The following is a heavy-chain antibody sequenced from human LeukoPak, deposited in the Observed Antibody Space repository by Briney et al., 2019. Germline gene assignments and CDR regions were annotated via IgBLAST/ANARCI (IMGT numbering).Heavy chain of an antibody. CDR1: GFTFSDYY. V-gene: IGHV3-11*04. CDR2: ISGSGAIHTII. D-gene: IGHD5-24*01. J-gene: IGHJ4*02. Sequence: GGSLRLSCAASGFTFSDYYMSWIRQAPGKGLEWISSISGSGAIHTIIYYADSVKGRFTISRDNAKNSLYLQLSSLSAEDTAVYYCARDRSDSDNWYAGSHWGQGTVVTVSS. CDR3: ARDRSDSDNWYAGSH.